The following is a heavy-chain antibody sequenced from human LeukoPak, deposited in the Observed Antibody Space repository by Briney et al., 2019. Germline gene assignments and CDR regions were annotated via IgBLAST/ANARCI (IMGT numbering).Heavy chain of an antibody. Sequence: PGGSLRLSCAASGFTFSSYSMNWVRQAPGKGLEWVSSISSSSSYIYYADSVKGRFTISRDNAKNSLYLQMNSLRAEDTAVYYCARGHSGSYYAVSDYWGQGTLVTVSS. CDR3: ARGHSGSYYAVSDY. D-gene: IGHD1-26*01. CDR1: GFTFSSYS. J-gene: IGHJ4*02. V-gene: IGHV3-21*01. CDR2: ISSSSSYI.